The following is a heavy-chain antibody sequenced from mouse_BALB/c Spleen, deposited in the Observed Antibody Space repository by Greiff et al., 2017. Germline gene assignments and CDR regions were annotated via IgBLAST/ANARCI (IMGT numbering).Heavy chain of an antibody. V-gene: IGHV5-6-3*01. CDR1: GFTFSSYG. CDR2: INSNGGST. CDR3: ARDPGSFAY. J-gene: IGHJ3*01. Sequence: DVQLVESGGGLVQPGGSLKLSCAASGFTFSSYGMSWVRQTPDKRLELVATINSNGGSTYYPDSVKGRFTISRDNAKNTLYLQMSSLKSEDTAMYYCARDPGSFAYWGQGTLVTVSA.